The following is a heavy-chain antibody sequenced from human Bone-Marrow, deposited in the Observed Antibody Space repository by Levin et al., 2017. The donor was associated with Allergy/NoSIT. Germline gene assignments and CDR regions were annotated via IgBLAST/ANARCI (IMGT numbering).Heavy chain of an antibody. Sequence: GGSLRLSCAASGFIVSTYDIHWVRQVVGKGLEWVAEIGTGSDSHYSDSVKGRFTISRENSKNSFYLQMNSLTDGDTAVYFCARDLSRNGMDVWGQGTTVTVSS. V-gene: IGHV3-13*01. CDR1: GFIVSTYD. CDR3: ARDLSRNGMDV. J-gene: IGHJ6*02. CDR2: IGTGSDS.